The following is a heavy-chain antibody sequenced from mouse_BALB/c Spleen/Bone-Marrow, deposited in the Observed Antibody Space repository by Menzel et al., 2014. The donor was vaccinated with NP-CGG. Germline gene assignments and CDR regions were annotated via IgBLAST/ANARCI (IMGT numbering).Heavy chain of an antibody. Sequence: LVESGAGLVKPGASVKLSCTASGFNIKDTYMHWVKQRPEQGLEWIGRIDPANGNTKYDPKFQGKATITADTSSNTAYLQLSSLTSENTAVYYCANYYYGSSLFAYWGQGTLVTVSA. D-gene: IGHD1-1*01. J-gene: IGHJ3*01. CDR2: IDPANGNT. CDR1: GFNIKDTY. CDR3: ANYYYGSSLFAY. V-gene: IGHV14-3*02.